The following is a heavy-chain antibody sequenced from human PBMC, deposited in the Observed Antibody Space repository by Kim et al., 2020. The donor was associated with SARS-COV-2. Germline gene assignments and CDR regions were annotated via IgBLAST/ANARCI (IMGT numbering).Heavy chain of an antibody. CDR1: GFTFSSYA. D-gene: IGHD2-21*02. CDR3: AKSAGNSAYCGGDCYSDYFDY. CDR2: ISGSGGST. Sequence: GGSLRLSCAASGFTFSSYAMSWVRQAPGKGLEWVSAISGSGGSTYYADSVKGRFTISRDNSKNTLYLQMNSLRAEDTAVYYCAKSAGNSAYCGGDCYSDYFDYWGQGTLVTVSS. V-gene: IGHV3-23*01. J-gene: IGHJ4*02.